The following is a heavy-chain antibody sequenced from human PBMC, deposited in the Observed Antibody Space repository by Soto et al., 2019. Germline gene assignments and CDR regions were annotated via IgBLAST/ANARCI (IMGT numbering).Heavy chain of an antibody. CDR1: GGSINTYY. V-gene: IGHV4-59*01. D-gene: IGHD5-12*01. CDR3: AIFMGTSVAPTYFDY. CDR2: IYYRGRT. Sequence: QVQLQASGPGLVKPSETLSLTCTVSGGSINTYYWSWIRQPPGKGLEWIGYIYYRGRTNYNPSLKSRGTISVDTSKNQSSMKLRSVTTAETAVYYCAIFMGTSVAPTYFDYWCQGTLVTVSS. J-gene: IGHJ4*02.